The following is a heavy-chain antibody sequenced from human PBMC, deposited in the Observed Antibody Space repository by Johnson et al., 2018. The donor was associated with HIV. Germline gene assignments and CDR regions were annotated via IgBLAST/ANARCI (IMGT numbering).Heavy chain of an antibody. V-gene: IGHV3-30*18. D-gene: IGHD3-22*01. CDR2: ISSDGSNK. CDR3: AKEYLGRWAHDYYDSSGSDDAFDI. J-gene: IGHJ3*02. CDR1: GFSFSSYG. Sequence: QVQLVESGGGVVQPGRSLRLSCAASGFSFSSYGMHWVRQAPGKGLEWVAVISSDGSNKYYADSVKGRFTISRDNSKNMLYLQMNSLRAEDTAVYYCAKEYLGRWAHDYYDSSGSDDAFDIWGQGTMVTVSS.